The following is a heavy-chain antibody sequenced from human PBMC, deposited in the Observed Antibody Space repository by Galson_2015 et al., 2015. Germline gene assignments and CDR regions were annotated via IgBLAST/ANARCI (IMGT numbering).Heavy chain of an antibody. J-gene: IGHJ4*02. CDR1: GFTFSSYS. CDR3: ARAPGQFYFDY. Sequence: SLRLSCAASGFTFSSYSMNWVRQAPGKGLEWVSSISSSSSYIYYADSVKGRFTISRDNAKNSLYPQMNSLRAEDTAVYYCARAPGQFYFDYWGQGTLVTVSS. V-gene: IGHV3-21*01. D-gene: IGHD6-19*01. CDR2: ISSSSSYI.